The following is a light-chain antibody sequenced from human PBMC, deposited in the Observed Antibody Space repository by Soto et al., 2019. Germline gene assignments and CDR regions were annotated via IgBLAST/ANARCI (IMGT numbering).Light chain of an antibody. CDR1: QSIANNY. J-gene: IGKJ1*01. Sequence: EIVLTQSPGTLSLSPGERATFSCRASQSIANNYLAWYQQKPGQAPRLLIDDASRRATGTPDRFSGSGSGTDFTLTISRLEPEDFAVYYCQQCATSPLTFGQGTKVEIK. CDR3: QQCATSPLT. CDR2: DAS. V-gene: IGKV3-20*01.